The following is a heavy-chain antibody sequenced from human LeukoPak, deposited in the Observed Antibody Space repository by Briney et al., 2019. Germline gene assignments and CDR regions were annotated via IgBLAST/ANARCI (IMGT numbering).Heavy chain of an antibody. CDR1: GFTFSTYA. Sequence: GGSLRLSCAASGFTFSTYAMSWVRQAPGKGLEWVGRIKSKIDGGTTEYTAPVKGRFTISRDDSKNTLYLQMNSLKTEDTAVYYCTTDVPFSRWDYWGQGTLVTVSS. V-gene: IGHV3-15*01. CDR3: TTDVPFSRWDY. D-gene: IGHD6-13*01. CDR2: IKSKIDGGTT. J-gene: IGHJ4*02.